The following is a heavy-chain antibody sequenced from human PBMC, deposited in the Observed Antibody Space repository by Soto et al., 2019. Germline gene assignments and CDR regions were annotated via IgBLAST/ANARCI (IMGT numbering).Heavy chain of an antibody. J-gene: IGHJ6*02. D-gene: IGHD3-22*01. V-gene: IGHV1-18*01. CDR1: GYTFTRNG. CDR3: VKDRDSNSWPSRDV. CDR2: ISPKSGNI. Sequence: QVHLVQSGAEVKKPGASVNVSCKTSGYTFTRNGISWVRQAPGQGFEWMGWISPKSGNIKYAQKFQGRVIMTTDTSTSTAYMELRSLRSDDTAVYYCVKDRDSNSWPSRDVWGPGTTVTVSS.